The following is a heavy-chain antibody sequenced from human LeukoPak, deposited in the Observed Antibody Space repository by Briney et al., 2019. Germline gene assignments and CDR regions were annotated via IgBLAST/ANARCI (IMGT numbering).Heavy chain of an antibody. D-gene: IGHD3-22*01. V-gene: IGHV3-23*01. Sequence: GGSLRLSCAVSGITLSNYGMSWVRQAPGKGLEWVAGISGSGGGTTYADSVNGRFTISRDNPKNTLYLQMNSLRAEDTAVYFCAKRGVVIRVILVGFHKEAYYFDSWGQGALVTVSS. CDR2: ISGSGGGT. CDR3: AKRGVVIRVILVGFHKEAYYFDS. CDR1: GITLSNYG. J-gene: IGHJ4*02.